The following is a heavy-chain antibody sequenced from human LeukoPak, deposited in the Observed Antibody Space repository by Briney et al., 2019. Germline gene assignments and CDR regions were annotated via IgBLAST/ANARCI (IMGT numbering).Heavy chain of an antibody. CDR1: GYTLTELS. V-gene: IGHV1-24*01. D-gene: IGHD2-15*01. Sequence: GASVKVSCKVSGYTLTELSMHWVRQAPGKGLEWMGGFDPEDGETIYAQKFQGRVTVTEDTSTDTAYMELSSLRSEDTAVYYCATDLVAPNDYWGQGTLVTVSS. CDR2: FDPEDGET. J-gene: IGHJ4*02. CDR3: ATDLVAPNDY.